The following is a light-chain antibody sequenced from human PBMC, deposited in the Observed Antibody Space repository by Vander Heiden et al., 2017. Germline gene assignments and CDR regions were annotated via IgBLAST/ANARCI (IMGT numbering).Light chain of an antibody. Sequence: EIVLTQSPGTLSLSPGERATLSCRASQSVNSNYLAWYQRKPGQAPRLLIYGASSRATDIPDRFTGSGSGTDFTLTISRLEPEDFAVYYCQQYGSSPWTFGHGTKVEI. CDR3: QQYGSSPWT. CDR2: GAS. CDR1: QSVNSNY. V-gene: IGKV3-20*01. J-gene: IGKJ1*01.